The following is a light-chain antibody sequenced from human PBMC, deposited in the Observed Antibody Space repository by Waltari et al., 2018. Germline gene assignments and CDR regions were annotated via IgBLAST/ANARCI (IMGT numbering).Light chain of an antibody. CDR3: CSYAGSSTPYV. V-gene: IGLV2-23*01. J-gene: IGLJ1*01. CDR2: EGS. CDR1: SSDVGSYNL. Sequence: QSALTQPASVSGSPGQSITISCTGTSSDVGSYNLVSWYQQHPGKAPKLMIYEGSKRPSGGSNRFSGSKSGNTASLTISGLQAEDEADYYCCSYAGSSTPYVFGTGTKVTVL.